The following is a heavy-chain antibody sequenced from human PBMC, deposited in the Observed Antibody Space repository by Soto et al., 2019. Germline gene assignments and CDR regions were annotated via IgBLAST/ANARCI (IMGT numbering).Heavy chain of an antibody. CDR1: GDSLSSGNYY. CDR2: VYDSGST. CDR3: ARTNLVRMVYYTLIYGMDV. V-gene: IGHV4-61*01. D-gene: IGHD2-8*01. Sequence: SETLSLTCTVSGDSLSSGNYYWSWIRQSPGKGLEWIGYVYDSGSTNYSPPLKSRVTISVDTSMNQFSLKLSSVTAADTAVYWCARTNLVRMVYYTLIYGMDVWGQGTTVTVSS. J-gene: IGHJ6*02.